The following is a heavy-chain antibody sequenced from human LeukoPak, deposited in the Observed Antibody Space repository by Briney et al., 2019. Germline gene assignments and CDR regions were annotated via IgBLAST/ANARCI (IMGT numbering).Heavy chain of an antibody. CDR3: ARDLYYYDSSGYYYH. J-gene: IGHJ5*02. CDR1: GFTFDDYA. V-gene: IGHV3-9*01. Sequence: GGSLRLSCAASGFTFDDYAMHWVRQAPGKGLEWVSGISWNSGSIGYADSVKGRFTISRDNAKNSLYLQMNSLRAEDTAVYYCARDLYYYDSSGYYYHWGQGTLVTVSS. CDR2: ISWNSGSI. D-gene: IGHD3-22*01.